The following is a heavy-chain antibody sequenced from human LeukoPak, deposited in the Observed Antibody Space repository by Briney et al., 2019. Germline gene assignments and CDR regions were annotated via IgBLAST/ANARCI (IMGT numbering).Heavy chain of an antibody. Sequence: GASVKVSCKTSGYTFADYFIHWVRQAPGQGLEWMGRINANSGGTEYQQKFQGRVTMTRDTSISTAYVEVNWLISDDTAVYYCAGAYYDFWSGYYKNHAFDIWGQGTMVTVSS. CDR3: AGAYYDFWSGYYKNHAFDI. V-gene: IGHV1-2*06. D-gene: IGHD3-3*01. J-gene: IGHJ3*02. CDR2: INANSGGT. CDR1: GYTFADYF.